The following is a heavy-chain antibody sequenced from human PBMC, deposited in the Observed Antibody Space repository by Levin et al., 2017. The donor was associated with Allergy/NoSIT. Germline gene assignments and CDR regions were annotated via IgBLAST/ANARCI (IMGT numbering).Heavy chain of an antibody. D-gene: IGHD6-13*01. Sequence: SQTLSLTCTXXXXXXSGGWLDGGWDGEDPGKGLEWIGSIYYSGSTYYNPSLKSRVTISVDTSKNQFSLKLSSVTAADTAVYYCIRIEAAGYYYGMDVWGQGTTVTVSS. J-gene: IGHJ6*02. CDR2: IYYSGST. CDR1: XXXXSGGWLD. CDR3: IRIEAAGYYYGMDV. V-gene: IGHV4-39*01.